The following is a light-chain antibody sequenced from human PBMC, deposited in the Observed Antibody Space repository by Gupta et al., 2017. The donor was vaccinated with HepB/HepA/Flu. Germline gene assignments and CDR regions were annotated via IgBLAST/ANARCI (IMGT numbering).Light chain of an antibody. V-gene: IGKV3-20*01. Sequence: EIVLTQSPGTLSLSPGERATLSCRASQSVSSSYLAWYQQKPGQAPRLLIYGASSRATGIPDRFSGSGSGTDFTLTISRLEPEDFAVYYCQQDCSSPCIFGQGTKLDIK. CDR3: QQDCSSPCI. CDR1: QSVSSSY. CDR2: GAS. J-gene: IGKJ2*02.